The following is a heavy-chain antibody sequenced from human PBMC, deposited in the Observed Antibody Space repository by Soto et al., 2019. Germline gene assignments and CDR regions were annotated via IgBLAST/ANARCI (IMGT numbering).Heavy chain of an antibody. J-gene: IGHJ5*02. Sequence: QLQLQESGPGLVKPSETLSLTCTVSGGSIASPNNYCVGIRQSPGRGLECIGAIYSSGRTCFHPSPQSPVAISLDTYNTSCPWRMMSATAAATAVYYCASQAPAGDHTEYEWTWFDPWGLGTQVPVSS. CDR3: ASQAPAGDHTEYEWTWFDP. D-gene: IGHD2-21*01. V-gene: IGHV4-39*02. CDR2: IYSSGRT. CDR1: GGSIASPNNY.